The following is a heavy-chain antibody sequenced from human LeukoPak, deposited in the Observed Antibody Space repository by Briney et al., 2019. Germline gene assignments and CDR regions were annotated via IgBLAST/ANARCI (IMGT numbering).Heavy chain of an antibody. J-gene: IGHJ4*02. D-gene: IGHD3-9*01. V-gene: IGHV3-7*03. CDR3: ARHYDILTGTFPYY. CDR2: RRQDGNEK. Sequence: GGSLRLSCAASGFTFSNYWMSWVRQAPGKGLEWVANRRQDGNEKYYVGSVRGRFTISRDNAKNSLYLQMNSLRAEDTAVYYCARHYDILTGTFPYYWGQGTLVTVSS. CDR1: GFTFSNYW.